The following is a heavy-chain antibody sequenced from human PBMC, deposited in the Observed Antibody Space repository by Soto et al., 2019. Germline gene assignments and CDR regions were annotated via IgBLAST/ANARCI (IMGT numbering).Heavy chain of an antibody. J-gene: IGHJ4*02. CDR1: GAPITSGAYS. D-gene: IGHD3-9*01. CDR3: ARLEGLATISYYFDF. CDR2: IYQSGST. V-gene: IGHV4-30-2*03. Sequence: SETLSLTCTVSGAPITSGAYSWSWIRQPPGKGLEWIGFIYQSGSTHYNPSLKSRVTISLDKSKSQFSLKLNSVTAADSAVYFCARLEGLATISYYFDFWGPGALVTVSS.